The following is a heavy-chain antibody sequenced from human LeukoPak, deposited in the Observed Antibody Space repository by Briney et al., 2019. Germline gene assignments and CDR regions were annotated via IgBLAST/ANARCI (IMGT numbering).Heavy chain of an antibody. J-gene: IGHJ4*02. D-gene: IGHD3-22*01. V-gene: IGHV3-30-3*01. CDR3: ARELGYYDSSGPFDY. CDR2: ISYDGSNK. Sequence: PGGSLRLSCAASGFTFSSYAMHWVRQAPGKGLEWVAVISYDGSNKYYADSVKGRFTISRDNSKNTLYLQMNSLRAEDTAVYYCARELGYYDSSGPFDYWGQGTLVTVSS. CDR1: GFTFSSYA.